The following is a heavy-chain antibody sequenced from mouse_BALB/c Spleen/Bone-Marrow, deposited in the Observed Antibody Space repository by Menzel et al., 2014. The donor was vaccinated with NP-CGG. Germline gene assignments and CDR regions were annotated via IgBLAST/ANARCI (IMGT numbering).Heavy chain of an antibody. CDR1: GYTFTTYP. CDR3: ARKGPRNAMDY. V-gene: IGHV1-47*01. Sequence: QVQLQQSGAEVVKPGASVKMSCKALGYTFTTYPIEWMKQNHGKSLEWIGNFHPFNDDTKHNEKFKDKAKLTVEKSSSTVYLEVSRLTSDDSAIYYCARKGPRNAMDYWGQGTSVTVSS. J-gene: IGHJ4*01. D-gene: IGHD3-3*01. CDR2: FHPFNDDT.